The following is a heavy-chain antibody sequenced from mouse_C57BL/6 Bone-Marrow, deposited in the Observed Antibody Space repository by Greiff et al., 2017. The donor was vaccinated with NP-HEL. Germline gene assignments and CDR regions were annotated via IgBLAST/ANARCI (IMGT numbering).Heavy chain of an antibody. J-gene: IGHJ4*01. CDR1: GFNIKDDY. D-gene: IGHD2-3*01. V-gene: IGHV14-4*01. CDR3: TTGYYVGYAMDY. CDR2: IDPENGDT. Sequence: EVQLQQSGAELVRPGASVKLSCTASGFNIKDDYMHWVKQRPEQGLEWIGWIDPENGDTEYASKFQGKATITADTSSNTAYLQLSSLTSEDTAVYYCTTGYYVGYAMDYWGQGTSVTVSS.